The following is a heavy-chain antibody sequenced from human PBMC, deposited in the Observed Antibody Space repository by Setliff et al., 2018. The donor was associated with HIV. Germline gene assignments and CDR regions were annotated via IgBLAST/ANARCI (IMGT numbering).Heavy chain of an antibody. Sequence: SETLSLTCAVSGASISSGNWWSWVRQSPGKGLEWIGEIFHTGSTNYNPSLKSRVTISVDTSKNHFSLNVSSLTAADTALYFCARLMPNWDYFDYWGQGTQVTAPQ. CDR3: ARLMPNWDYFDY. V-gene: IGHV4-4*02. CDR2: IFHTGST. D-gene: IGHD2-2*01. CDR1: GASISSGNW. J-gene: IGHJ4*02.